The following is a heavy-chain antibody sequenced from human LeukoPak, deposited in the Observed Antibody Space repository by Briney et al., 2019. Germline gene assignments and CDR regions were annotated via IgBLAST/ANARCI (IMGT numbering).Heavy chain of an antibody. CDR1: GYTFTGYY. V-gene: IGHV1-2*06. CDR3: ARDRGRWELLPDY. CDR2: INPNSGGT. J-gene: IGHJ4*02. Sequence: ASVKVSCKASGYTFTGYYMHWVRQAPGQGLEWMGRINPNSGGTNYAQKFQGRVTMTRDTSISTAYMELSRLRSDDTAVYYCARDRGRWELLPDYWGRGTLVTVSS. D-gene: IGHD1-26*01.